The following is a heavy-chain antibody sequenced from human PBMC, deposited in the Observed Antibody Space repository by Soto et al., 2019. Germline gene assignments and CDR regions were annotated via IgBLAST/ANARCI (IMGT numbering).Heavy chain of an antibody. J-gene: IGHJ6*02. CDR3: ARVSSSIVVVPDYGMDV. D-gene: IGHD2-15*01. V-gene: IGHV1-18*04. CDR2: ISGKNGNT. Sequence: QVQLVQSGVEVKKPGASVKVSCKASGYTFISHGISWVRQAPGQGLEWMGWISGKNGNTNYAQKRQGRVTLTTDTSTSTAYMELRSLRSDDTAVYSCARVSSSIVVVPDYGMDVWGQGTTVTVSS. CDR1: GYTFISHG.